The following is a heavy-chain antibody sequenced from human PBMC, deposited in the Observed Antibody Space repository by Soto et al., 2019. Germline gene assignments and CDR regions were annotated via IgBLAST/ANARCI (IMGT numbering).Heavy chain of an antibody. Sequence: PSETLSLTCAVYGGSFSGYYWSWIRQPPGKGLEWIGEINHSGSTNYNPSLKSRVTISVDTSKNQFSLRLSSVTAADTAVYYCARGITIFGVGIYWGQGTLVTVSS. J-gene: IGHJ4*02. D-gene: IGHD3-3*01. V-gene: IGHV4-34*01. CDR2: INHSGST. CDR1: GGSFSGYY. CDR3: ARGITIFGVGIY.